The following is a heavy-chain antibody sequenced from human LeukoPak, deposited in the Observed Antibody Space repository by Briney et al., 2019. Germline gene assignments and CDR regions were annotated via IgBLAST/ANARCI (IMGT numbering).Heavy chain of an antibody. CDR1: GFTVSSNY. Sequence: QAGGSLRLSCAASGFTVSSNYMSWVRQAPGKGLEWVSVIYSGGSTYYADSVKGRFTISRDNSKNTLYLQMNSLRAEDTAVYFCAREGLAPFDFWGQGTLVTVSS. CDR2: IYSGGST. CDR3: AREGLAPFDF. D-gene: IGHD3-3*02. V-gene: IGHV3-66*01. J-gene: IGHJ4*02.